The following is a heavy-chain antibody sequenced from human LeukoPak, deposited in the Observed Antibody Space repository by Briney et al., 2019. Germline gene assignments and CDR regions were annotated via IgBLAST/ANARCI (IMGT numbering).Heavy chain of an antibody. CDR1: GYTFTSYG. CDR2: ISAYNGNT. D-gene: IGHD3-9*01. J-gene: IGHJ4*02. Sequence: ASVKVSCKASGYTFTSYGISWVRQSPGQGLEWMGWISAYNGNTNYAQKLQGRVTMTTDTSTSTAYMELRSLRSDDTAVYYCARADQYDILTGCLLDYWGQGTLVTVSS. CDR3: ARADQYDILTGCLLDY. V-gene: IGHV1-18*01.